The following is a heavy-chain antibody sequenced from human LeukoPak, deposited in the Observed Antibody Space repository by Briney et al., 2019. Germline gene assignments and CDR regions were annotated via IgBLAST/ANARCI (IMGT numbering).Heavy chain of an antibody. Sequence: GGSLRLSCAASGFTFSSYEMNWVRQAPGKGLEWVSYISSSGSTIYYEDSVKGRFTISRDNAKNSLYLQMNSLRAEDTAVYYCARGGRYYYDSSGYYSEYFQHWGQGTLVTVSS. V-gene: IGHV3-48*03. J-gene: IGHJ1*01. D-gene: IGHD3-22*01. CDR1: GFTFSSYE. CDR2: ISSSGSTI. CDR3: ARGGRYYYDSSGYYSEYFQH.